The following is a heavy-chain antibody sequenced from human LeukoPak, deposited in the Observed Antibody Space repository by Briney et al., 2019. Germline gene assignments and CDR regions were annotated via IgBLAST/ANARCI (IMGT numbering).Heavy chain of an antibody. CDR2: IIPIFGTA. V-gene: IGHV1-69*01. CDR3: AKDRWKVGWFDP. Sequence: GSSVKVSCKASGGTFSSYAISWVRQAPGQGLEWMGGIIPIFGTANYAQKFQGRVTITADESTSTAYMELSSLRSEDTAVYYCAKDRWKVGWFDPWGQGTLVTVSS. J-gene: IGHJ5*02. D-gene: IGHD4-23*01. CDR1: GGTFSSYA.